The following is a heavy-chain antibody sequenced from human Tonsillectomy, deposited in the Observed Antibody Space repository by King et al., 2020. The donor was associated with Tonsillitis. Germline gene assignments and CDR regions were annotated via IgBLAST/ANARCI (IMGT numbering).Heavy chain of an antibody. CDR2: IRQDGSES. V-gene: IGHV3-7*01. D-gene: IGHD3-3*01. J-gene: IGHJ4*02. CDR3: TSFWSGYFDY. CDR1: GFTFSNYW. Sequence: VQLVESGGGLVQPGGSLRLSCAAYGFTFSNYWMSWVRQAPGKGLEWVANIRQDGSESFYVDSVKGRFTMSRDNAKNSLYLQVNRLRAEDTAVYYCTSFWSGYFDYWGQGTLVIVSS.